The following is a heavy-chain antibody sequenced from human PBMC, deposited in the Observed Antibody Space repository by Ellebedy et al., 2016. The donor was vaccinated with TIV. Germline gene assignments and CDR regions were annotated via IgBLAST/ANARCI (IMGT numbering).Heavy chain of an antibody. CDR2: IYSGGST. CDR1: GFTVSSNY. CDR3: ARDYNRGTTFDY. D-gene: IGHD1-14*01. V-gene: IGHV3-53*01. J-gene: IGHJ4*02. Sequence: PGGSLRLSCAASGFTVSSNYMSWVRQAPGKVLEWVSVIYSGGSTYYADSVKGRFTISRDNSKNTLYLQMNSLRAEDTAVYYCARDYNRGTTFDYWGQGTLVTVSS.